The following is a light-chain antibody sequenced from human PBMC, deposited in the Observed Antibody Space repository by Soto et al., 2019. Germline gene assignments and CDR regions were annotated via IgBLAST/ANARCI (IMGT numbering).Light chain of an antibody. CDR1: QTISTY. Sequence: DIQMTQSPSSLSASVGDRVTITCRASQTISTYLNWYQQKPGKAPKLLIYAASSLQTGVPSRFSGIGYGTDFTLTISSLQPEDFATYYCKQSYTIPYTFGQGTKLEIK. J-gene: IGKJ2*01. V-gene: IGKV1-39*01. CDR2: AAS. CDR3: KQSYTIPYT.